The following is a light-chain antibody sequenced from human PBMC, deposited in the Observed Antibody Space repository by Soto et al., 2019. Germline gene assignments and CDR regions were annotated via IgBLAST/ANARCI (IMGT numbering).Light chain of an antibody. J-gene: IGLJ3*02. CDR3: AAWNASVWV. Sequence: QSVLTQPPSASGAPGQRVTISCSGSFSNIGSNYVYWYQQLPGTAPRLLIYRNGQRPSGVPDRFSDSKSGASASLDISGLRSEDEADYYCAAWNASVWVFGGGTKVTVL. CDR1: FSNIGSNY. CDR2: RNG. V-gene: IGLV1-47*01.